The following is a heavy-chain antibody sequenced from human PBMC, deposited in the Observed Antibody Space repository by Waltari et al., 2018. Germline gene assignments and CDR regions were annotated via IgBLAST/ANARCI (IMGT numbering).Heavy chain of an antibody. V-gene: IGHV4-38-2*01. CDR1: GYSISSGYY. Sequence: QVQLQESGPGLVKPSETLSLTCAVSGYSISSGYYWGWIRQPPGKGLEWIGSIYHSGSTYYNPSLKSRVTISVDTSKNQFSLKLSAVTAADTAVYYCARADADWNSSSWPHGVFDYWGQGTLVTVSS. CDR2: IYHSGST. D-gene: IGHD6-13*01. CDR3: ARADADWNSSSWPHGVFDY. J-gene: IGHJ4*02.